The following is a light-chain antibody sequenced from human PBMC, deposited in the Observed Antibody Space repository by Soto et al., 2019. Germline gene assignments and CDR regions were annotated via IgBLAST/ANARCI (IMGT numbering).Light chain of an antibody. CDR3: QAWDSITAAYV. J-gene: IGLJ1*01. Sequence: SYELTQPPSVSVSPGQTASITCSGDRLGDKYVSWYQQKPGLSPVLVIFQDTKRPSGIPERLSGSNSGNTATLTISGTQTVDEADYYCQAWDSITAAYVFGTGTKVTVL. V-gene: IGLV3-1*01. CDR2: QDT. CDR1: RLGDKY.